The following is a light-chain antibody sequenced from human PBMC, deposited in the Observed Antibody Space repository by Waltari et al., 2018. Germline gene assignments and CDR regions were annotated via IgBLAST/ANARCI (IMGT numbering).Light chain of an antibody. J-gene: IGKJ2*01. CDR2: GAS. CDR3: QQYSNWYT. CDR1: QTVGSSY. Sequence: EIVLTQSPDTLALSPGERATLSCRASQTVGSSYLGWYQQRPGQAPRLLIYGASRRATGIPDRFSGSGSGTDFTLTISRLEPEDFAVYYCQQYSNWYTFGQGTKLEIK. V-gene: IGKV3-20*01.